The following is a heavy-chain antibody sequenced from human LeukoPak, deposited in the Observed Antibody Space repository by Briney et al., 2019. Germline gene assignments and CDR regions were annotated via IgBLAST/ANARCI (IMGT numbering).Heavy chain of an antibody. D-gene: IGHD5-12*01. V-gene: IGHV4-4*02. CDR2: IYHTGST. J-gene: IGHJ4*02. CDR1: GGSISSGNW. Sequence: SETLSLTCAVSGGSISSGNWWSWVRQPPGKGLEWIGEIYHTGSTSYNPSFKSRVTISVDKSKNQFSLKLSSVTAADTAAYYCARDLRVPNSGPYHFDYWGQGTLVAVSS. CDR3: ARDLRVPNSGPYHFDY.